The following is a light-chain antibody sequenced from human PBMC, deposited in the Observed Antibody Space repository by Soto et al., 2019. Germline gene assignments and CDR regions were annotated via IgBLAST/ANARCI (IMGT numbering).Light chain of an antibody. CDR3: ISYGGSSIGV. Sequence: QSALTQPPSASGSPGQSVTISCTGTSSDVGAYNYVSWYQQHPGKAPKLMIYDVSKRPSGVPDRFSGSKSGNTASLTVSGLQAEDEADFYCISYGGSSIGVFGGGTKLTVL. V-gene: IGLV2-8*01. CDR1: SSDVGAYNY. CDR2: DVS. J-gene: IGLJ3*02.